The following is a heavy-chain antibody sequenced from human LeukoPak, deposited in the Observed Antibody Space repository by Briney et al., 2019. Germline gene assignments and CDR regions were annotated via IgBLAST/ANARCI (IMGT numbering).Heavy chain of an antibody. CDR1: GFTFSSYA. CDR2: IIANGVNT. V-gene: IGHV3-23*01. J-gene: IGHJ4*02. D-gene: IGHD3-22*01. CDR3: AKSFRGSGYYSDY. Sequence: GGSLRLSCAASGFTFSSYAMSWVRQAPGKGLEWVSGIIANGVNTYYADSVQGRFTISRDNSKNTPYLQMNSLRAEDTAVYYCAKSFRGSGYYSDYWGQGTLVTVSS.